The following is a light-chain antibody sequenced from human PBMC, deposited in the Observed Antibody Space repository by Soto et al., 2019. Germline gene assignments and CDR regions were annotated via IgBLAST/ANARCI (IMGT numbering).Light chain of an antibody. J-gene: IGKJ2*01. Sequence: DIQLTQSPSFLSASVGDRVTITCRASQGISSYLAWYQQKPGKAPKLLIYAASTLQSGVPSRFSGSGSGTELTLTISSLQPEDFANYYCQQLNSYPYTFGQGTKLEIK. CDR1: QGISSY. V-gene: IGKV1-9*01. CDR3: QQLNSYPYT. CDR2: AAS.